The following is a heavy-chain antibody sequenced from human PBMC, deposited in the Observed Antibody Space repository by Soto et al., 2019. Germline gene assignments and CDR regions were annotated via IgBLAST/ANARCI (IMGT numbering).Heavy chain of an antibody. CDR3: AKGGRQWLVTSDFNY. D-gene: IGHD6-19*01. Sequence: VQLVESGGCVVQPGRSLRLSCAASGFTFSDYAMHWVRQAPGKGLEWVAVVSHDGRNTHYADSVKGRFTISRDSSKNTVSLEMTSLSAEDTAVYYCAKGGRQWLVTSDFNYWGQGALVTVSA. V-gene: IGHV3-30*18. CDR2: VSHDGRNT. J-gene: IGHJ4*02. CDR1: GFTFSDYA.